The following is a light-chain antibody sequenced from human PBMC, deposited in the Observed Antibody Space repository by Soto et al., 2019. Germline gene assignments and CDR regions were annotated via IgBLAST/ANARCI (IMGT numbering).Light chain of an antibody. J-gene: IGLJ1*01. CDR1: RSNIGAGYD. Sequence: QSVLTQPPSVSGAPGQRVTISCTGSRSNIGAGYDVHWYQQLPGTAPKLLIYGTNNRPSGVPDRFSGSKSGMSASLAITGLQAADEANYYCCSYAGDYMFVFGTGTKLTVL. CDR3: CSYAGDYMFV. CDR2: GTN. V-gene: IGLV1-40*01.